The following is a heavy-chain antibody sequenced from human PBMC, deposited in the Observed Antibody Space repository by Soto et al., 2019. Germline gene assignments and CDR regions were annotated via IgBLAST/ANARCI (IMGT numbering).Heavy chain of an antibody. Sequence: PSETLSPTCAVYGGFLSESYLTWIRQPPGKGLEWIGEINHVGDTNYNPSLKSRVTMSVDTSQNQFSLRLISVTAADTAMYVCVRIRYQLPSSVLWLDPWGQGPPVTVS. V-gene: IGHV4-34*01. J-gene: IGHJ5*02. CDR3: VRIRYQLPSSVLWLDP. D-gene: IGHD2-8*02. CDR2: INHVGDT. CDR1: GGFLSESY.